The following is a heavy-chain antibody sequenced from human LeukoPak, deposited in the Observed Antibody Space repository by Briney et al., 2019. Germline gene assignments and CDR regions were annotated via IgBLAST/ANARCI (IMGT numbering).Heavy chain of an antibody. CDR3: ARHYDSSGYHLSPFDF. D-gene: IGHD3-22*01. Sequence: PSETLSLTCTVSGDSISSYYWSWIRQPPGKGLEWIGYIYYSGSTNYNPSLKSRVTISVDTSKKQLSLKPSSVTAADTAVYYCARHYDSSGYHLSPFDFWGRGILVTVSS. CDR1: GDSISSYY. J-gene: IGHJ4*02. V-gene: IGHV4-59*08. CDR2: IYYSGST.